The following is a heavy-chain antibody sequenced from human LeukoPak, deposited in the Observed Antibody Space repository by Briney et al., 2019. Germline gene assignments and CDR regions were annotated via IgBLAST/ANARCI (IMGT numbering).Heavy chain of an antibody. CDR3: ARPEGRDGYNVGHLR. CDR2: IYPGDSDT. J-gene: IGHJ4*02. CDR1: GSRFTSYW. V-gene: IGHV5-51*01. D-gene: IGHD5-24*01. Sequence: GESLKISCKGSGSRFTSYWIGWVRPMPGKGLEGMGIIYPGDSDTRYSPSFQGQVTISADKSISTAYLQWSSLKASDTAMYYCARPEGRDGYNVGHLRWGQGTLVTVSS.